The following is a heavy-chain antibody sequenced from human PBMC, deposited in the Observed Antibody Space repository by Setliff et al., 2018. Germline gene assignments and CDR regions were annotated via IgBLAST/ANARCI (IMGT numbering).Heavy chain of an antibody. CDR3: ARMSGFQYIDV. D-gene: IGHD3-3*01. CDR1: GDSMSGAS. Sequence: SETLSLTCTVSGDSMSGASMWTWIRQPPGKGLEFMGYVFPSGATKYDPSVKSRLTISLDTSKNQFSLSLTSVTAEDTAVYYCARMSGFQYIDVWDKGTTVTVSS. CDR2: VFPSGAT. V-gene: IGHV4-4*08. J-gene: IGHJ6*03.